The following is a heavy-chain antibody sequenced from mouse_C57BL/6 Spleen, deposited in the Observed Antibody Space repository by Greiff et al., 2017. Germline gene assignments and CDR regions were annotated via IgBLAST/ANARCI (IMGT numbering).Heavy chain of an antibody. V-gene: IGHV5-9-1*02. CDR1: GFTFSSYA. J-gene: IGHJ3*01. Sequence: EVMLVESGEGLVKPGGSLKLSCAASGFTFSSYAMSWVRQTPEKRLEWVAYISSGGDYIYYADTVKGRFTISRDNARNTLYLQMSSLKSEDTARYYCTRGAGRAWFAYWGQGTLVTVSA. CDR3: TRGAGRAWFAY. CDR2: ISSGGDYI.